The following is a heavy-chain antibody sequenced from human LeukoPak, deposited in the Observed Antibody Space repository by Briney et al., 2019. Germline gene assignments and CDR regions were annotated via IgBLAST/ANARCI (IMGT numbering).Heavy chain of an antibody. Sequence: KPGGSLRLSCAASGFALRSYSVTWVRQAPGKGLEWVSSISSTSAYIYYAESVKGRFSISRDNVDNVVHLQMSSLRNEDTAFYYCARVAVAGPTGWFDSWGQGTLVTVSS. J-gene: IGHJ5*01. CDR3: ARVAVAGPTGWFDS. CDR1: GFALRSYS. CDR2: ISSTSAYI. D-gene: IGHD6-19*01. V-gene: IGHV3-21*04.